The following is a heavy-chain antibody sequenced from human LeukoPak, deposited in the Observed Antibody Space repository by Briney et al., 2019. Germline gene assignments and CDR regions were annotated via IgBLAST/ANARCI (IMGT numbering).Heavy chain of an antibody. CDR2: INPNSGGT. D-gene: IGHD3-10*01. CDR3: ARDATMVRAGTMDV. CDR1: GYTFTGYY. J-gene: IGHJ6*03. Sequence: ASVKVSCKASGYTFTGYYMHWVRQAPRQGREWMGWINPNSGGTNYAQKFQGRVTMTRDTSISTAYMELSRLRSDDTAVYYCARDATMVRAGTMDVWGKGTTVTVSS. V-gene: IGHV1-2*02.